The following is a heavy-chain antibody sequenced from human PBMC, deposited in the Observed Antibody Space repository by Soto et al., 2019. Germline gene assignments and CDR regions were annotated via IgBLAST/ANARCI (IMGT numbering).Heavy chain of an antibody. CDR3: VHRLTGGRFDP. V-gene: IGHV2-5*02. D-gene: IGHD3-16*01. CDR2: IYWDDDK. Sequence: QITLKESGPSLVKPTETLTLTCTFSGFSLSSSGVGVAWIRQPPGKPLEWLALIYWDDDKYTSPSLKSRLTITQDTSKIPVVLLMTNMDPVDTATYFCVHRLTGGRFDPWGQGTLVTVSS. CDR1: GFSLSSSGVG. J-gene: IGHJ5*02.